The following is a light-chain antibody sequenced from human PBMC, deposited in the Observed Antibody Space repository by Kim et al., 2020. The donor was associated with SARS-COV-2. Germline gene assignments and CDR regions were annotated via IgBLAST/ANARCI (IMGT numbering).Light chain of an antibody. CDR2: QDS. CDR3: QAWDSSHVV. V-gene: IGLV3-1*01. CDR1: KLGDKY. J-gene: IGLJ2*01. Sequence: GSEDQPASITGAGDKLGDKYACWYQQKPGQSPVLVIYQDSKRPSGIPERFSGSNSGNTATLTISGTQAMDEADYYCQAWDSSHVVFGGGTQLTVL.